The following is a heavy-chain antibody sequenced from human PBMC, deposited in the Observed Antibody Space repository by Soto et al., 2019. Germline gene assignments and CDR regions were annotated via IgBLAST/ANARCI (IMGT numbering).Heavy chain of an antibody. CDR3: ARREGTAEFFAL. Sequence: EVQLVQSGTELKKPGESLKISCKGSGYSFSTHWIGWVRQMPGKGLEWMGIIYPGDSDTRYSPSFEGQVTISADKSISTAYLQWSSLKASDSAIYYCARREGTAEFFALWGRGTLVTVSS. CDR2: IYPGDSDT. D-gene: IGHD3-10*01. V-gene: IGHV5-51*03. CDR1: GYSFSTHW. J-gene: IGHJ2*01.